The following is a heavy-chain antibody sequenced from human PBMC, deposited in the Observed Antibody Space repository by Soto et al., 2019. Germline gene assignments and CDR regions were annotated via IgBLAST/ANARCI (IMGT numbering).Heavy chain of an antibody. V-gene: IGHV1-69*06. D-gene: IGHD3-16*01. CDR2: IIPIFGTA. CDR3: AREADAGTRPLRGYYFDY. J-gene: IGHJ4*02. CDR1: GGTFSSYA. Sequence: QVQLVQSGAEVKKPGSSVKVSCKASGGTFSSYAISWVRQAPGQGLEWMGGIIPIFGTANYAQKFQGRVTITADKSTSTAYMELSSLRSEDTAVYYCAREADAGTRPLRGYYFDYWGQGTLVTVSS.